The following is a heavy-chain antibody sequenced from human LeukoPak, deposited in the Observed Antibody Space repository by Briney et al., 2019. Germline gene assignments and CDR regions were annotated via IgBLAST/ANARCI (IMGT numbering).Heavy chain of an antibody. Sequence: PGRSLRLSCAASGFTLSSYWMTWVRQAPGKGLEWVANIKQDGSEKYYVDSVKGRFTISRDNAKNSLYLQMNSLRDEDTAVYYCARSRGLDYWGQGTLVTVSS. J-gene: IGHJ4*02. V-gene: IGHV3-7*04. CDR1: GFTLSSYW. CDR2: IKQDGSEK. D-gene: IGHD3-16*01. CDR3: ARSRGLDY.